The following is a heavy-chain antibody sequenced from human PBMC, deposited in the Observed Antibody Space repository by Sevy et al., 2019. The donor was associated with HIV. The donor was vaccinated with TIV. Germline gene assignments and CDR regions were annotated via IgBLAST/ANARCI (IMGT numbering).Heavy chain of an antibody. Sequence: GGSLRLSCAASEFMFSTYAMHWVRQAPGKGLEWVAVISYYGSSHYYADSVKGRFTISRDNSKNTLFLQMNSLRLEDTAFSYCARDAGYSTDWYPSDYWGQGTLVTVSS. J-gene: IGHJ4*02. V-gene: IGHV3-30-3*01. D-gene: IGHD6-19*01. CDR1: EFMFSTYA. CDR2: ISYYGSSH. CDR3: ARDAGYSTDWYPSDY.